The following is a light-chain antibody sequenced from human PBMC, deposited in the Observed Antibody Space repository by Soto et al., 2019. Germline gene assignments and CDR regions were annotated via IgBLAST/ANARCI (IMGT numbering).Light chain of an antibody. CDR3: QQYDTYWT. J-gene: IGKJ1*01. V-gene: IGKV1-5*03. CDR1: QSVTSW. CDR2: TAS. Sequence: DIQMTQSPSTLSASIGDRVTITCRASQSVTSWLAWYQQKPGKATKLLIYTASSLESGAPSLFSSGGCGKEITLTSSRLQPDDFANYYCQQYDTYWTFGQGTKVDIK.